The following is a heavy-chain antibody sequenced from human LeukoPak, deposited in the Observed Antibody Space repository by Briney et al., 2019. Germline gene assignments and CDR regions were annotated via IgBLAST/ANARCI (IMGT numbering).Heavy chain of an antibody. D-gene: IGHD3-10*01. V-gene: IGHV1-2*04. J-gene: IGHJ1*01. CDR1: GYTFTGYY. CDR2: INPNSGGT. Sequence: GASVKVSCKASGYTFTGYYMHWVRQAPGQGLEWMGWINPNSGGTNYAQKFQGWVTMTRDTSISTAYMELSRPRSDDTAVYYCAREAPYYYGSGSYPYFQHWGQGTLVTVSS. CDR3: AREAPYYYGSGSYPYFQH.